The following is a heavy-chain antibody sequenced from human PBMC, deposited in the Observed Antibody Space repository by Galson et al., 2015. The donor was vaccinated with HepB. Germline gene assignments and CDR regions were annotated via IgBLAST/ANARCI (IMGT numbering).Heavy chain of an antibody. V-gene: IGHV3-53*01. J-gene: IGHJ2*01. CDR1: GFTVSSNY. CDR2: IYSGGST. Sequence: SLRLSCAASGFTVSSNYMSWVRQAPGKGLEWVSVIYSGGSTYYADSVKGRFTISRDNSKNTLYIQINSLRAEDTAVYYCARDRVTAYSSGPTPRWVYWYFDLWGRGTLVTVSS. CDR3: ARDRVTAYSSGPTPRWVYWYFDL. D-gene: IGHD6-19*01.